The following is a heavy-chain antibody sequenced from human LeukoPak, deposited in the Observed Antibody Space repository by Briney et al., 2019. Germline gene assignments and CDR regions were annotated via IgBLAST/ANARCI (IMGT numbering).Heavy chain of an antibody. V-gene: IGHV3-23*01. CDR3: ATLLSIAVAGTLFDY. Sequence: PGGSLRLSCAASGFTFSSYAMSWVRQAPGKGLEWVSAISGSGGSTYYADSVKGRFTISRDNSKNTLYLQMNSLRAEDTAVYYCATLLSIAVAGTLFDYWGQGTLVTVSS. CDR1: GFTFSSYA. J-gene: IGHJ4*02. D-gene: IGHD6-19*01. CDR2: ISGSGGST.